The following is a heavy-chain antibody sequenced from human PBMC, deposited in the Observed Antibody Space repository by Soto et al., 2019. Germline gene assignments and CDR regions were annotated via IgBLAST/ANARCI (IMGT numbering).Heavy chain of an antibody. Sequence: SLKISCTGSGYSFTSYWISWVRQMPGKGLEWMGRIDPSDSYTNYSPSFQGHVTISADKSISTAYLQWSSLKASDTAMYYCARRPYDSSGYYSLAFDIWGQGTMVTVSS. CDR3: ARRPYDSSGYYSLAFDI. CDR2: IDPSDSYT. CDR1: GYSFTSYW. V-gene: IGHV5-10-1*01. J-gene: IGHJ3*02. D-gene: IGHD3-22*01.